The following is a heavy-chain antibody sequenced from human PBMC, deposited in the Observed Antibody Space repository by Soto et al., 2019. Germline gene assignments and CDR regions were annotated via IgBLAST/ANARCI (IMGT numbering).Heavy chain of an antibody. CDR2: IIPIFGTA. V-gene: IGHV1-69*13. J-gene: IGHJ6*02. CDR1: GGTFSSYA. CDR3: ARGCSSTSCPKMYYYGMDV. D-gene: IGHD2-2*01. Sequence: GASVKVSCKASGGTFSSYAISWVLQAPGQGLEWMGGIIPIFGTANYAQKFQGRVTITADESTSTAYMELSSLRSEDTTVYYCARGCSSTSCPKMYYYGMDVWGQGTTVTVSS.